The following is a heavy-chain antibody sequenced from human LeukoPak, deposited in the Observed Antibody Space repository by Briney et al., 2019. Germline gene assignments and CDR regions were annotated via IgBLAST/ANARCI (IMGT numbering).Heavy chain of an antibody. CDR2: IYYSGST. CDR3: AGGSGSTSTDY. V-gene: IGHV4-39*01. Sequence: SETLSLTCTVSGGSISSSSYYWGWIRQPPGKGLEWIGSIYYSGSTYYNPSLKSRVTISVDTSKNQFSLKLSSVTAADTAVYYCAGGSGSTSTDYWGQGPLVTVSS. J-gene: IGHJ4*02. D-gene: IGHD3-10*01. CDR1: GGSISSSSYY.